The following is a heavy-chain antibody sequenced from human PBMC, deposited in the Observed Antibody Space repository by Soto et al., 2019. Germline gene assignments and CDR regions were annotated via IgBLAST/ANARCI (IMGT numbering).Heavy chain of an antibody. J-gene: IGHJ4*02. D-gene: IGHD5-18*01. V-gene: IGHV2-70*01. CDR2: IDWDDDK. CDR1: GFSLSTSGMC. CDR3: ARIRGGYSYGYWYYFDY. Sequence: SGPTVVNPTQTLTLTCTFSGFSLSTSGMCVSWIRQPPGKALEWLALIDWDDDKYYSTSLKTRLTISKDTSKNQVVLTMTNMDPVDTATYYCARIRGGYSYGYWYYFDYWGQGTLVTVSS.